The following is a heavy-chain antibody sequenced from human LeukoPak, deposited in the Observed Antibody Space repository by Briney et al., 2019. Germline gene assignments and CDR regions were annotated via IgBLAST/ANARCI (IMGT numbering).Heavy chain of an antibody. CDR3: ARAYYYDSSGYPTTTYYYYYYMDV. CDR1: GYTFTSYG. D-gene: IGHD3-22*01. J-gene: IGHJ6*03. V-gene: IGHV1-18*01. CDR2: ISAYNGNT. Sequence: ASVKVSCKASGYTFTSYGISWVRQAPGQGVEWMGWISAYNGNTNYAQRLQGRVTMTTDTSTSTAYMELRSLRSDDTAVYYCARAYYYDSSGYPTTTYYYYYYMDVWGKGTTVTVSS.